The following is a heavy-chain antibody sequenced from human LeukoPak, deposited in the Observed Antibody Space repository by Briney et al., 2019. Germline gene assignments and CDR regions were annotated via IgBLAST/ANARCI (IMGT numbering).Heavy chain of an antibody. CDR3: ASPVGATTVRAFDI. CDR1: GGSIRNSSFY. CDR2: TRNEANIYTT. Sequence: LSLTCAVSGGSIRNSSFYWGWIRQPPGKGLEWVGRTRNEANIYTTKYAASVKGRFTISRDDSKNSLYLQMNSLKTEDTAVYYCASPVGATTVRAFDIWGQGTMVTVSS. V-gene: IGHV3-72*01. D-gene: IGHD1-26*01. J-gene: IGHJ3*02.